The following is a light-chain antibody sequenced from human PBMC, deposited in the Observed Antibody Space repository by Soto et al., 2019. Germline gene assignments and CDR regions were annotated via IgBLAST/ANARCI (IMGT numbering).Light chain of an antibody. CDR1: PSVSSN. CDR3: QQYKNWPRT. J-gene: IGKJ1*01. V-gene: IGKV3-15*01. Sequence: EIVMTQSPATLSLSPGERATLSCRASPSVSSNLAWYQQKPGQAPRLLIYGASTRATGIPARFSGSGSGTEFTLTISSLQSEDFAVYYCQQYKNWPRTFGQGTKVDFK. CDR2: GAS.